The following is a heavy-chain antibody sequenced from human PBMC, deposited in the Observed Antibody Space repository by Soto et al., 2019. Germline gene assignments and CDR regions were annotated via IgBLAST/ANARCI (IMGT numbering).Heavy chain of an antibody. V-gene: IGHV4-59*01. CDR1: GGSLDDYY. J-gene: IGHJ6*02. CDR2: ISDRGST. D-gene: IGHD6-13*01. CDR3: ARDSTSWFPYYGIDV. Sequence: PSETLSLTCTVSGGSLDDYYWTWIRQTPGKGLEWIGYISDRGSTKYNPSLRSRVTISVDTSKNQFSLKWNSVNAADTAVYFCARDSTSWFPYYGIDVWGQGTTVTVSS.